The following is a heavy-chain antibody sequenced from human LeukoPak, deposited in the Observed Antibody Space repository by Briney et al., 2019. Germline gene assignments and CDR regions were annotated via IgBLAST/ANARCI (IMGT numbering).Heavy chain of an antibody. CDR1: GFTFSSYA. D-gene: IGHD5-12*01. Sequence: QPGGSLRLSCAASGFTFSSYAMSWVRQAPGKGLEWVSAISGSGGSTYYADSVKGRFTISRDNSKNTLYLQMNSLRAEDTAVYYCAKEGIFVWLRLDGPIDYWGQGTLVTVSS. CDR3: AKEGIFVWLRLDGPIDY. CDR2: ISGSGGST. V-gene: IGHV3-23*01. J-gene: IGHJ4*02.